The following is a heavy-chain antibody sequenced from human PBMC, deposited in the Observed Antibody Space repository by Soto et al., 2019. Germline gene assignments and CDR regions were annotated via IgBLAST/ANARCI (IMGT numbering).Heavy chain of an antibody. V-gene: IGHV4-34*01. CDR1: GGSFSGYY. J-gene: IGHJ6*03. CDR3: ARRPPYYDFWSGYEAGGDYMDV. D-gene: IGHD3-3*01. Sequence: PSETLSLTCAVYGGSFSGYYWSWIRQPPGKGLEWIGEINHSGSTNYNPSLKSRVTISVDTSKNQFSLKLSSVTAADTAVYYCARRPPYYDFWSGYEAGGDYMDVWGKGTTVTVSS. CDR2: INHSGST.